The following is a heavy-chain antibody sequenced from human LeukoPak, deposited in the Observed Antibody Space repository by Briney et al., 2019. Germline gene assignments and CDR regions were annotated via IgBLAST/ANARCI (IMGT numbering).Heavy chain of an antibody. Sequence: PGGSLRLSCAASGFTFSSYAMSWVRQAPGKGLEWVLAISGSGGGTYYADSVKGRFTISRDNSKNTLYLQMNSLRAEDTAVYYCAKDPSSGYYLGSYYFDYWGQGTLVTVSS. CDR1: GFTFSSYA. CDR3: AKDPSSGYYLGSYYFDY. D-gene: IGHD3-22*01. V-gene: IGHV3-23*01. CDR2: ISGSGGGT. J-gene: IGHJ4*02.